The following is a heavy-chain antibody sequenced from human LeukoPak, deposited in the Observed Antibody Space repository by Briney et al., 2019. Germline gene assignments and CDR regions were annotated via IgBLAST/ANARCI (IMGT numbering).Heavy chain of an antibody. D-gene: IGHD4-17*01. V-gene: IGHV4-30-4*08. CDR2: IYYSGST. J-gene: IGHJ4*02. CDR3: ARVGIGTTVTPGPDY. Sequence: ASETLSLTCTVSGGSISSGDYYWSWIRQPPGKGLEWIGYIYYSGSTYYNPSLKSRVTISVDTPKNQFSLKLSSVTAADTAVYYCARVGIGTTVTPGPDYWGQGTLVTVSS. CDR1: GGSISSGDYY.